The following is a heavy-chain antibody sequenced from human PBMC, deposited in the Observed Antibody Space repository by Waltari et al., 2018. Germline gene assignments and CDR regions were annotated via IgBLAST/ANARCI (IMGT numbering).Heavy chain of an antibody. CDR1: GGSFSGYY. CDR3: ATPNTSITIFGVETYGMDV. D-gene: IGHD3-3*01. CDR2: INHRGST. J-gene: IGHJ6*02. V-gene: IGHV4-34*01. Sequence: QVQLQQWGAGLLKPSETLSLTCAVYGGSFSGYYWSWIRQPPGKGLEWIGEINHRGSTNYNPSLKSRGTISVDTSKNQFSLKLSSVTAADTAVYYCATPNTSITIFGVETYGMDVWGQGTTVTVSS.